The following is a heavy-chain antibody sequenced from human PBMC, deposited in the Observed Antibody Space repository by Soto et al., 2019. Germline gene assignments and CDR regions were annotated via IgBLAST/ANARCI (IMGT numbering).Heavy chain of an antibody. CDR2: INPNSGAT. D-gene: IGHD3-3*01. CDR3: ATGGGTILDTLP. V-gene: IGHV1-2*02. J-gene: IGHJ5*02. Sequence: ASVKVACKASGYTCTGYFMHLLLHSPRQGLELVGYINPNSGATKYAPRFQGRVTMTSDTSIRTAYMDLSNLRSDDTAVYYCATGGGTILDTLPWGKRNLVTVSS. CDR1: GYTCTGYF.